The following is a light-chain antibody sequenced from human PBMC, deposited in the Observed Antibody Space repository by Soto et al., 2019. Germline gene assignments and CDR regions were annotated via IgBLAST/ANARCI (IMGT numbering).Light chain of an antibody. V-gene: IGLV2-23*02. CDR3: CSYAGSSTHVV. CDR2: EVS. CDR1: SSDVGSYNL. J-gene: IGLJ2*01. Sequence: QAVVTQPASVSGSPGQSITISCTGTSSDVGSYNLVSWYQQHPGKAPKLMIYEVSKRPSGVSNRFSGSKSGNTASLTISGLQAEDEADYYCCSYAGSSTHVVFGGGT.